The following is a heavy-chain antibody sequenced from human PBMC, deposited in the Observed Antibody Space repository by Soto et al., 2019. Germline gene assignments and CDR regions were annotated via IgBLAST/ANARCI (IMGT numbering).Heavy chain of an antibody. CDR3: ARERYYDRSGYYFDY. J-gene: IGHJ4*02. CDR2: IYYSGST. D-gene: IGHD3-22*01. CDR1: GGSISSYY. Sequence: SETLSLTCTVSGGSISSYYWSWIRQPPGKGLEWIGYIYYSGSTNYNPSLKTRVTISVDTSKNQFSLQQSSVTAADTAVYYCARERYYDRSGYYFDYWGQGTLVTISS. V-gene: IGHV4-59*01.